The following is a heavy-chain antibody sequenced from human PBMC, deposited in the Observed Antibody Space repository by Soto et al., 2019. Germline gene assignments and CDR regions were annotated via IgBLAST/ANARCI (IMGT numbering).Heavy chain of an antibody. Sequence: SQTLSLTCAISGDSVSSNSAAWNWIRQSPSRGLEWLGRTYYRSKWYNDYAVSVKSRITINPDTSKDQFSLQLNSVTPEDTAVYYCAREPVGSSSSLNAFDIWGQGTMVTVSS. D-gene: IGHD6-6*01. V-gene: IGHV6-1*01. J-gene: IGHJ3*02. CDR2: TYYRSKWYN. CDR3: AREPVGSSSSLNAFDI. CDR1: GDSVSSNSAA.